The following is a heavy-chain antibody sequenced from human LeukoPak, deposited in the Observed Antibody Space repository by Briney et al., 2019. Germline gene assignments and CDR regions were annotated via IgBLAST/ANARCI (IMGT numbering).Heavy chain of an antibody. D-gene: IGHD5-18*01. CDR1: GFSFTDYW. V-gene: IGHV3-74*01. J-gene: IGHJ4*02. Sequence: TGGSLTLSCVGSGFSFTDYWMHWVRQGTGEGPVWVSYIRSDGTTTDYADSVKGRFTISRDNAKNTLFLHMNNLRPEDTALYYCATGYISAYEYWGQGVLATVSS. CDR3: ATGYISAYEY. CDR2: IRSDGTTT.